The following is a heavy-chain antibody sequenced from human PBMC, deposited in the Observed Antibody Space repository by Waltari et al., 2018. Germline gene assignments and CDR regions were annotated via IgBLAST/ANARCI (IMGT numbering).Heavy chain of an antibody. J-gene: IGHJ3*02. D-gene: IGHD2-2*01. CDR1: GGSISSGSYY. CDR3: ARDPTRSSTRYLREDDAFDI. CDR2: IYTSGST. V-gene: IGHV4-61*02. Sequence: QVQLQESGPGLVKPSQTLSLTCTVSGGSISSGSYYWSWIRQPAGKGLEWIGRIYTSGSTNYNPSLKSRVTISVDTSKNQFALKLSSVTAADTAVYYCARDPTRSSTRYLREDDAFDIWGQGTMVTVSS.